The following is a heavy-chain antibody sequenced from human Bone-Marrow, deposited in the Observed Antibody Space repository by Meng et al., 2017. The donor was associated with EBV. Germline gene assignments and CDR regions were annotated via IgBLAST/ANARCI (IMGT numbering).Heavy chain of an antibody. J-gene: IGHJ4*02. CDR3: AMGLATDFDY. CDR2: INPNSGGT. CDR1: GYTFTGYY. Sequence: QVQLWQSGDEVKKPGASLKVSCKASGYTFTGYYIHWVRQAPGQGLEWVGWINPNSGGTNYAEKFQGRVTMTRDTSITTAFMELSSLKSDDTAVYYCAMGLATDFDYWGQGTLVTVSS. V-gene: IGHV1-2*02. D-gene: IGHD5-12*01.